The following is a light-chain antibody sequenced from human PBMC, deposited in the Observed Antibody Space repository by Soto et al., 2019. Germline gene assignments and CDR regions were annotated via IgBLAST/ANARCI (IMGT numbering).Light chain of an antibody. CDR3: QHYYSSHLP. Sequence: DIVMTQSPDSLTVSLGERATINCKSSQSVLSTSDNKNYLAWFQQRPGQPPKLLIYSASTRESGVPDRFSGSGSGTDFTLTISSLQAEDVAVYYCQHYYSSHLPFGGETNVHIK. V-gene: IGKV4-1*01. CDR1: QSVLSTSDNKNY. J-gene: IGKJ4*01. CDR2: SAS.